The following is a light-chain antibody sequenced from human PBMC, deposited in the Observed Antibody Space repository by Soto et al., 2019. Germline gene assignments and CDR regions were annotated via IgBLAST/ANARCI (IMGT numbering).Light chain of an antibody. CDR1: QSVSSNY. CDR2: GAF. CDR3: QHYGGSPWT. J-gene: IGKJ1*01. Sequence: ESGLTQSPGTLSLSPGGIATFSCRDSQSVSSNYLAWHQQQPGQAPRLLIYGAFKRATGIPDRFSGSGYGTDFTLTISRLEPEDFALFFCQHYGGSPWTFGQGTKVDIK. V-gene: IGKV3-20*01.